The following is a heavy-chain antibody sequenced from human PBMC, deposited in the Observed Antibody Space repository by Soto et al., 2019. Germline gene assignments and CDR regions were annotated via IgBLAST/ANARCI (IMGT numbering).Heavy chain of an antibody. V-gene: IGHV4-39*07. J-gene: IGHJ4*02. CDR1: GGSISSDSYY. Sequence: PSETLSLTCTVSGGSISSDSYYWGWIRQSPEKGLEWIASIFHSGSTNYNPSLKSRVTISVDKSKNQFSLNLKFVTAADTAVYYCATHRGNTYGPYDDWGQGNLVTVSS. CDR2: IFHSGST. CDR3: ATHRGNTYGPYDD. D-gene: IGHD5-18*01.